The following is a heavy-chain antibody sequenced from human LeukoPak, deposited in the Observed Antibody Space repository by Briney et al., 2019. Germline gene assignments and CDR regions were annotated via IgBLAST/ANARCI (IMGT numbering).Heavy chain of an antibody. V-gene: IGHV1-69*06. CDR3: ARESRAAADPGFNWFDP. CDR2: IIPIFGTA. D-gene: IGHD6-13*01. Sequence: GSSVKVSCKASGGTFSSYAISWVRQAPGQGLEWMGGIIPIFGTANYAQKFQGRATITADKSTSTAYMELSSLRSEDTAVYYCARESRAAADPGFNWFDPWGQGTLVTVSS. J-gene: IGHJ5*02. CDR1: GGTFSSYA.